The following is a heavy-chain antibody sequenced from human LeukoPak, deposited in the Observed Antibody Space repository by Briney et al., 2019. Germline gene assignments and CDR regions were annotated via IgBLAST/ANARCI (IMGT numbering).Heavy chain of an antibody. J-gene: IGHJ3*02. D-gene: IGHD2-2*01. CDR1: GGSISSSSYY. CDR2: IYYSGST. V-gene: IGHV4-39*01. Sequence: SETLSLTCTVSGGSISSSSYYWGWIRQPPGKGLEWIGSIYYSGSTYYNPSLKSRVTISVDTSKNQFSLKLSSVTAADTAVYYCATSHCSSTSCHHDAFDIWGQGTMVTVSS. CDR3: ATSHCSSTSCHHDAFDI.